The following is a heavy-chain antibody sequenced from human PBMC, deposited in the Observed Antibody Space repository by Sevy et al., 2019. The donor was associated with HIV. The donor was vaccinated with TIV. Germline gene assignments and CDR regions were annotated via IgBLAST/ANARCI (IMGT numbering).Heavy chain of an antibody. CDR1: GFTFSNYG. CDR3: ARDLPHLLPWELSRGSDS. D-gene: IGHD3-16*01. V-gene: IGHV3-30*03. J-gene: IGHJ4*02. CDR2: IFSDANIK. Sequence: GGSLRLSCAASGFTFSNYGMHWVRQAPGKGLEWVGAIFSDANIKYYVDSVKGRFAISRDNSKNTVYLQMNSLRADDTAVYYCARDLPHLLPWELSRGSDSWGQGTLVTVSS.